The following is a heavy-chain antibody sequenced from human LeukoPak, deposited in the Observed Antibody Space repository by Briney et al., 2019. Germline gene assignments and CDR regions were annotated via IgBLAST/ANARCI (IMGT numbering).Heavy chain of an antibody. CDR1: GFTVSSNY. CDR2: ISGSGGST. J-gene: IGHJ6*02. V-gene: IGHV3-23*01. D-gene: IGHD3-10*01. CDR3: AKWEITMVRGIYYYGMDV. Sequence: GGSLRLSCAASGFTVSSNYMSWVRQAPGKGLEWVSAISGSGGSTYYADSVKGRFTISRDNSKNTLYLQMNSLRAEDTAVYYCAKWEITMVRGIYYYGMDVWGQGTTVTVSS.